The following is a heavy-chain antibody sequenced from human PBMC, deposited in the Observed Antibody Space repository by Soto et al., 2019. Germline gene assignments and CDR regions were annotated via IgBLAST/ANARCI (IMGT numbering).Heavy chain of an antibody. V-gene: IGHV3-9*01. J-gene: IGHJ4*02. D-gene: IGHD3-3*01. CDR2: ISWNSGSI. CDR3: AKDFLSASPLRFLEWSPFDY. CDR1: GFTFDDYA. Sequence: GGSLRLSCEASGFTFDDYAMHWVRQAPGKGLEWVSGISWNSGSIGYANSVKGRFTISRDNAKISLYLQMNSLGAEDTALYYCAKDFLSASPLRFLEWSPFDYWGQGTLVTVSS.